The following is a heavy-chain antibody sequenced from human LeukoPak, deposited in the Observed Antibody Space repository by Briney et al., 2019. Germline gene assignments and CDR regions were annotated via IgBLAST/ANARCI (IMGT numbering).Heavy chain of an antibody. Sequence: GGSLRLSCAASGFTFSSYGMHWVRQAPGKGLEWVAVIWYDGSNKYYADSVKGRFTISRDNSKNTLYLQMNSLRAEDTAVYYCASGDVYNSNFFDYWGQGTLVTVSS. D-gene: IGHD5-24*01. CDR2: IWYDGSNK. CDR1: GFTFSSYG. V-gene: IGHV3-33*01. CDR3: ASGDVYNSNFFDY. J-gene: IGHJ4*02.